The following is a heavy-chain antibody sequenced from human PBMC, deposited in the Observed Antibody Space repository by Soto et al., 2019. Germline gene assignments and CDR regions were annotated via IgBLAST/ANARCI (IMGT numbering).Heavy chain of an antibody. Sequence: GASVKVSCKASGGTFSSYAISWVRQAPGQGLEWMGGIIPIFGTANYAQKFQGRVTITADESTSTAYMELSSLRSEDTAVYYCAKAEGYCTNGVCYPEYYYYYGMDVWGQGTTVTVS. V-gene: IGHV1-69*13. CDR1: GGTFSSYA. CDR3: AKAEGYCTNGVCYPEYYYYYGMDV. J-gene: IGHJ6*02. D-gene: IGHD2-8*01. CDR2: IIPIFGTA.